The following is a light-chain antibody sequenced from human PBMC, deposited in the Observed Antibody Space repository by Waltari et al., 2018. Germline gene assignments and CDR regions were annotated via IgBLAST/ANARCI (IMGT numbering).Light chain of an antibody. Sequence: DIVMTQSPDSLGVSLGERATVHCKYSQSLLESSYNKDFLAWYQQKPGQSPKLLIYLATTLKPGVPCRFSGSGSGTDFTLTISNLQAEDVAVYYCQQYSRSPPTFGQGTKVHIK. CDR1: QSLLESSYNKDF. CDR3: QQYSRSPPT. J-gene: IGKJ1*01. CDR2: LAT. V-gene: IGKV4-1*01.